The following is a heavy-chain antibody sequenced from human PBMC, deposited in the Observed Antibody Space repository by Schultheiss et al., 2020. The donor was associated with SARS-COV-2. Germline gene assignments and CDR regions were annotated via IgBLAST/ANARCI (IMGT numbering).Heavy chain of an antibody. D-gene: IGHD6-19*01. CDR3: ATKGRLAVAGSDN. CDR1: EYTFGNYW. Sequence: GESLKISCAASEYTFGNYWMHWVRQAPGEGLVWVSRINEDGTTTNYADSVKGRFTISRDNAKNSAYLQMNSLRAEDTAVYYCATKGRLAVAGSDNWGQGTLVTVSS. J-gene: IGHJ4*02. V-gene: IGHV3-74*01. CDR2: INEDGTTT.